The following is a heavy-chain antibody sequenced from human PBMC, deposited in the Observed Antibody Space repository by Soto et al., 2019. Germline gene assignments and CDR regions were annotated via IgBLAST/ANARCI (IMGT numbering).Heavy chain of an antibody. CDR1: GFTFSTYS. CDR3: ASPTYYYDSSGLPAY. J-gene: IGHJ4*02. D-gene: IGHD3-22*01. Sequence: GGALRLSCAASGFTFSTYSMNWVRQAPGKGLEWVSYIRSSSSTIFYTDSVKGRFTVSRDNAKNSLYLQMNSLRAEDTAVYYCASPTYYYDSSGLPAYWGQRTLVTVSS. V-gene: IGHV3-48*01. CDR2: IRSSSSTI.